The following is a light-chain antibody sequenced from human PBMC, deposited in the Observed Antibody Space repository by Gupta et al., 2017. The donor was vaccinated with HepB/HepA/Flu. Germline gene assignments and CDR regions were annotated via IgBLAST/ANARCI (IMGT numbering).Light chain of an antibody. V-gene: IGLV5-52*01. CDR1: SGFRXXDFW. J-gene: IGLJ7*01. Sequence: PXLTXXSXXXXSXGXXXXLTXMLSSGFRXXDFWIRWDQQKPGNPPRYLLYYHSDSNKGQGSGVPSRFSGSNAASANAGILRISGLQPEDEADYYYGAWHSNSKTHAVFGGGTQLTVL. CDR3: GAWHSNSKTHAV. CDR2: YHSDSNK.